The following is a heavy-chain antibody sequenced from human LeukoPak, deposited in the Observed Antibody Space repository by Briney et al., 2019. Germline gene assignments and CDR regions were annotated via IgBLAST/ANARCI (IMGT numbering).Heavy chain of an antibody. J-gene: IGHJ4*02. V-gene: IGHV3-23*01. CDR3: AKDRTLIAVAGTSNS. CDR1: GFTFSSYA. Sequence: PGGSLRLSCVASGFTFSSYAMSWVRQAPGKGLEWVSAISGSGGSTYYADSVKGRFTISRDNSKNTLYLQMNSLRAEDTAVYYCAKDRTLIAVAGTSNSWGQGTLVTVSS. D-gene: IGHD6-19*01. CDR2: ISGSGGST.